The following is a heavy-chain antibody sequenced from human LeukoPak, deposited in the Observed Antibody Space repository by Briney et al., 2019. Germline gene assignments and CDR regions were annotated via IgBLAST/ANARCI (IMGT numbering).Heavy chain of an antibody. CDR2: IVVGSGNT. CDR3: AADTAPYCSGGSCHVG. V-gene: IGHV1-58*02. CDR1: GFTFTSSA. D-gene: IGHD2-15*01. J-gene: IGHJ4*02. Sequence: SVKVSCKASGFTFTSSAMQWVRQARGQRLEWLGWIVVGSGNTNYAQKFQERVTITRDMSTSTAYMELSSLRSEDTAVYYCAADTAPYCSGGSCHVGWGQGTLVTVSS.